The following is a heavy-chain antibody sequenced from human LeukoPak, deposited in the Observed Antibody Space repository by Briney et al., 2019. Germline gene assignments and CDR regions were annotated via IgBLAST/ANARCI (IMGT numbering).Heavy chain of an antibody. Sequence: PSETLSLTCTVSGGSISSYYWSWIRQHPGKGLEWLGYIYYSGSTNYNPSLKSRVTIPVDTSKNQFSLKLNSVTAGDAAVDYCARTSRGGAVDYWGQGTLVTVSS. J-gene: IGHJ4*02. D-gene: IGHD3-10*01. CDR2: IYYSGST. CDR1: GGSISSYY. V-gene: IGHV4-59*08. CDR3: ARTSRGGAVDY.